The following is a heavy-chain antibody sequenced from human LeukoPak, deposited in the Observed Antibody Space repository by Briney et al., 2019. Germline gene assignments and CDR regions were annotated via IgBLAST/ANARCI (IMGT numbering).Heavy chain of an antibody. CDR2: IIPIFGTA. D-gene: IGHD4-17*01. CDR1: GGTFSSYA. J-gene: IGHJ4*02. Sequence: GALVKVSCKASGGTFSSYAISWVRQAPGQGLEWMGGIIPIFGTANYAQKFQGRVTITADKSTSTAYMELSSLRSEDTAVYYCANAVTTGGDYWGQGTLVTVSS. V-gene: IGHV1-69*06. CDR3: ANAVTTGGDY.